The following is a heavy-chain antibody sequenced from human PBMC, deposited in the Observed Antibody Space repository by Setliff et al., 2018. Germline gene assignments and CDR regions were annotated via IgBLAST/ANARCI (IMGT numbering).Heavy chain of an antibody. D-gene: IGHD3-10*01. Sequence: GGSLRLSCAASGFTFSSYWMSWVRQAPGKGLEWVANIKQDGSEKYYVDSVKGRFTISRDNAKNSLYLQMNSLRAEDTAVYYCARGKGSWVLLRWFDPWGQGTLVTVSS. V-gene: IGHV3-7*01. CDR1: GFTFSSYW. CDR2: IKQDGSEK. J-gene: IGHJ5*02. CDR3: ARGKGSWVLLRWFDP.